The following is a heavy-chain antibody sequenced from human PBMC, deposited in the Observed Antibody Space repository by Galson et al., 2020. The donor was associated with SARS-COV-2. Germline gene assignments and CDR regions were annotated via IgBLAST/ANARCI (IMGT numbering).Heavy chain of an antibody. CDR1: GYTFTSYG. J-gene: IGHJ6*02. V-gene: IGHV1-18*04. CDR2: ISAYNGNT. CDR3: AREEDDYIVHYYYGMDV. Sequence: ASVKVSCKASGYTFTSYGISWVRQAPGQGLEWMGWISAYNGNTNYAQKLQGRVTMTTDTSTSTAYMELRSLRSDDTAVYYCAREEDDYIVHYYYGMDVWGQGTTVTVSS. D-gene: IGHD4-4*01.